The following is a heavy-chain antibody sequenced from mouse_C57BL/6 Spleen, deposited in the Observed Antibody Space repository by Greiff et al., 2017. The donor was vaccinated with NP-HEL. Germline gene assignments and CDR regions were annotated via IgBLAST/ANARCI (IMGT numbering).Heavy chain of an antibody. J-gene: IGHJ4*01. V-gene: IGHV2-2*01. CDR2: IWSGGST. Sequence: QVQLKESGPGLVQPSQSLSITCTVSGFSLTSYDVHWVRQSPGKGLEWLGVIWSGGSTDYNAAFISRLSISKDNSKSQVFFKMNSLQADDTAIYYCAREGYYYGSSSYAMDYWGQGTSVTVSS. D-gene: IGHD1-1*01. CDR1: GFSLTSYD. CDR3: AREGYYYGSSSYAMDY.